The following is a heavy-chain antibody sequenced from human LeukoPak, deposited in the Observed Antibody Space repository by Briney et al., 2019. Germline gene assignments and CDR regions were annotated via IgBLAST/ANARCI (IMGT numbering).Heavy chain of an antibody. Sequence: PGGSLRLSCAASGFTFSSCAMSWVRQAPGKGLEWVSAISGSGGSTYYADSVKGPFTISRDNSKNTLYLQMNSLRAEDTAVYYCAKDFGQWLVRGNFDYWGQGTLVTVSS. CDR1: GFTFSSCA. D-gene: IGHD6-19*01. J-gene: IGHJ4*02. CDR3: AKDFGQWLVRGNFDY. CDR2: ISGSGGST. V-gene: IGHV3-23*01.